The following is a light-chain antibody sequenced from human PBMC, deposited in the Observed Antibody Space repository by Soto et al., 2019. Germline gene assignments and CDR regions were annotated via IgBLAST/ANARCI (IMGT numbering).Light chain of an antibody. CDR2: AAS. V-gene: IGKV1-39*01. Sequence: DIQMTQSPSSLSASVGDRVTITCRASQSISSYLNWYQQKPGKAPKLLIYAASSLQSGVPSRFSGSGSGTDFTLTISSLQPEDFAPYYCQKSSSTHPTFGQGTRMEIK. CDR3: QKSSSTHPT. J-gene: IGKJ5*01. CDR1: QSISSY.